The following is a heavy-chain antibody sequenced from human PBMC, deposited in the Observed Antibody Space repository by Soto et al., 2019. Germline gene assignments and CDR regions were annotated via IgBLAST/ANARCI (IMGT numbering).Heavy chain of an antibody. Sequence: SGPTLVNPTQTLTLTCTFSVFSLSTSRRRVSWIRQPPGKALEWLARIDWDDDKVYSTSLKTRLTISKDTSKNQVVLTMTNMDPVDTATYYFARTEIKEIMFSPLRRDGRGQGSTGTVSS. D-gene: IGHD3-16*01. V-gene: IGHV2-70*04. CDR2: IDWDDDK. CDR1: VFSLSTSRRR. J-gene: IGHJ6*02. CDR3: ARTEIKEIMFSPLRRDG.